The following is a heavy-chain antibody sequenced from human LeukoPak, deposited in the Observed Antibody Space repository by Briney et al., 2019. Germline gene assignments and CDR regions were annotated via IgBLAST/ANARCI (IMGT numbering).Heavy chain of an antibody. V-gene: IGHV4-59*01. Sequence: SETLSLTCTVSGGSISGYYWSWIRQPPGKGLEWIGYINYSGSTNYNPSLKSRVTISVDTSKNQFSLKLSSVTAADTAVYYCASSIAVAGTTRFDYWGQGTLVTVSS. J-gene: IGHJ4*02. CDR1: GGSISGYY. D-gene: IGHD6-19*01. CDR3: ASSIAVAGTTRFDY. CDR2: INYSGST.